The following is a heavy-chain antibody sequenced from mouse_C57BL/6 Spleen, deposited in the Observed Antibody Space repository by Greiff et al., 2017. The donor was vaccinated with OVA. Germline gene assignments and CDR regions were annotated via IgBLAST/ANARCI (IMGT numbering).Heavy chain of an antibody. CDR1: GYAFTNYL. J-gene: IGHJ2*01. Sequence: VKLQESGAELVRPGTSVKVSCKASGYAFTNYLIEWVKQRPGQGLEWIGVINPGSGGTNYNEKFKGKATLTADKSSRTAYMQLSSLTSEDSAVYFCAYAPYDNFFDYWGQGTTLTVSS. D-gene: IGHD2-1*01. CDR2: INPGSGGT. CDR3: AYAPYDNFFDY. V-gene: IGHV1-54*01.